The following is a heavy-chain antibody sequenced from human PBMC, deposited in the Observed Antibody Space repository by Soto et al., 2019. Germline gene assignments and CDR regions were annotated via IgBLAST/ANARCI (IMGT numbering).Heavy chain of an antibody. V-gene: IGHV3-23*01. CDR1: GFTFSDYY. CDR3: AKDPTSGAIFGVAPDY. J-gene: IGHJ4*02. D-gene: IGHD3-3*01. CDR2: ISGSGGST. Sequence: GGSLRLSCAASGFTFSDYYMSWIRQAPGKGLEWVSAISGSGGSTYYADSVKGRFTISRDNSKNTLYLQMNSLRAEDTAVYYCAKDPTSGAIFGVAPDYWGQGTLVTVSS.